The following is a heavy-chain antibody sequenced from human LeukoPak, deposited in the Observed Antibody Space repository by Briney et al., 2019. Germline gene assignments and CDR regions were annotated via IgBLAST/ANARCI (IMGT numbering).Heavy chain of an antibody. Sequence: SVKVSCKASGFTFTSPAVQWVRQARGQRLEWIGWIVVGSGNTNYAQKFQERVTITRDMSTSTAYMELSSLRSEDTAVYYCAAGPVYNWFDPWGQGTLVTVSS. CDR1: GFTFTSPA. CDR2: IVVGSGNT. J-gene: IGHJ5*02. V-gene: IGHV1-58*01. CDR3: AAGPVYNWFDP.